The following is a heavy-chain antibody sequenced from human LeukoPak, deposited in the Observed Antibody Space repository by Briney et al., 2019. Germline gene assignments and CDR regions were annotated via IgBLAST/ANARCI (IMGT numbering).Heavy chain of an antibody. J-gene: IGHJ4*02. V-gene: IGHV3-9*01. Sequence: PGRSLRLSCAASGFTFDDYAMHWVRQAPGRGLEWVSGISWNSGSIGYADSVKGRFTISRDNAKNSLYLQMNSLRAEDTALYYCARVPSVVVPGRDEYYFDYWGQGTLVTVSS. CDR3: ARVPSVVVPGRDEYYFDY. CDR2: ISWNSGSI. D-gene: IGHD2-2*01. CDR1: GFTFDDYA.